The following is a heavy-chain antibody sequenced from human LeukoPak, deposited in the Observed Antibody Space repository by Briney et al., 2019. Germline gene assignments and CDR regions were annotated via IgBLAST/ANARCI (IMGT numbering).Heavy chain of an antibody. D-gene: IGHD6-19*01. J-gene: IGHJ4*02. V-gene: IGHV3-74*01. Sequence: GGSLRLSCAASGFTFSTYWMQWVRQAPGRGLVWVSRTNSDGSGTSYADSVKGRFTISRDNAKNTLYLQMNSLRAEDTAVYYCARGLKYSTGWYYFDYWGQGTLVTVSS. CDR1: GFTFSTYW. CDR3: ARGLKYSTGWYYFDY. CDR2: TNSDGSGT.